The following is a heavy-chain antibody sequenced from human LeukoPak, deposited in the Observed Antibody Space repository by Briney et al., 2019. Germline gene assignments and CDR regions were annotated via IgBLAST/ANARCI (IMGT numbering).Heavy chain of an antibody. D-gene: IGHD3-10*01. CDR2: IRSKAFGGTT. Sequence: GGSLRLSCTGSGFNFDDYAVSWFRQAPGKGLEWVGFIRSKAFGGTTEYAASVKGRFTISRDDSKSIAYLQMSSLQIEDTAVYYCTRELLWFGVSRYYFDFWGQGTLVTVSS. CDR3: TRELLWFGVSRYYFDF. V-gene: IGHV3-49*03. CDR1: GFNFDDYA. J-gene: IGHJ4*02.